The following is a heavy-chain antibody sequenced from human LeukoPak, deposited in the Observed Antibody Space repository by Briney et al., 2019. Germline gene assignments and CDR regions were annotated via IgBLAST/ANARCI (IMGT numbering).Heavy chain of an antibody. V-gene: IGHV3-73*01. D-gene: IGHD6-13*01. Sequence: GGSLRLSCAASGFTFTGSAMHWVRQASGKGLEWVGRIRSKADSYATAYAASVKGRFTISRDDSKNTAYLQMNSLKTEDTAVYYCIRQVSGQQLAGQQLARPYNYYYYYYYMDVWGKGTTVTVSS. CDR2: IRSKADSYAT. CDR3: IRQVSGQQLAGQQLARPYNYYYYYYYMDV. CDR1: GFTFTGSA. J-gene: IGHJ6*03.